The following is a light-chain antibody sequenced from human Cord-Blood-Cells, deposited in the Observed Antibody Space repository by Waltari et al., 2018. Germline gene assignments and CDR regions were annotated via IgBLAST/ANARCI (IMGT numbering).Light chain of an antibody. CDR1: QSVSSY. J-gene: IGKJ4*01. Sequence: EIVLTQSPPTLSLSPGERATLSCRASQSVSSYLACYQQNPGQTPRLLINYASNRATGIPARFSGSGSGTDFTLTISSLEPEDFAVYYCQQRSNWPSLTFGGGTKVEIK. CDR3: QQRSNWPSLT. V-gene: IGKV3-11*01. CDR2: YAS.